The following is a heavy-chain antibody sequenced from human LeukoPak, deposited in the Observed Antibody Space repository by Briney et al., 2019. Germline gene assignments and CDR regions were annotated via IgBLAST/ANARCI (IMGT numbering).Heavy chain of an antibody. CDR1: GLTVSSNY. Sequence: GGSLRLSCAASGLTVSSNYMSWVRQAPGKGLEWVSAISGSGGSTYYADSVKGRFTISRDNSKNTLYLQMNSLRAEDTAVYYCAKDEYYYDSSGANFDYWGQGTLVTVSS. CDR2: ISGSGGST. D-gene: IGHD3-22*01. CDR3: AKDEYYYDSSGANFDY. J-gene: IGHJ4*02. V-gene: IGHV3-23*01.